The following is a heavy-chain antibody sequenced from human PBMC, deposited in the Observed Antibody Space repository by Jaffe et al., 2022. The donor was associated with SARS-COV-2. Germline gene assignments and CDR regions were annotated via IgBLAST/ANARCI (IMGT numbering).Heavy chain of an antibody. CDR3: ATAQFGFCGGGTCQTDYYFGG. CDR1: RGTFRGHA. J-gene: IGHJ4*02. Sequence: QVQLVQSGAEVKKPGSSVKVSCQASRGTFRGHAMNWVRQAPGQGLEWMGGIIPIFGTTDYAQKFQGRVTITADESSSIVYMELSSLSSGDTALYYCATAQFGFCGGGTCQTDYYFGGWGQGTLVTVSS. D-gene: IGHD2-15*01. CDR2: IIPIFGTT. V-gene: IGHV1-69*01.